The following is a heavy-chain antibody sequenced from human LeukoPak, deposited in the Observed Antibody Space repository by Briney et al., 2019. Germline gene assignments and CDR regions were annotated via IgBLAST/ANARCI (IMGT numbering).Heavy chain of an antibody. J-gene: IGHJ4*02. CDR2: ISGSGGST. Sequence: GGSLRLSCAASGFTFSSYAMSWVRQAPGKGLEWVSAISGSGGSTYYADSVKGRFTISRDNSKNTLYLQMNSLRAEDTAVYYCAKDLSGGYAGYYFDYWGQGTLVTVSS. CDR3: AKDLSGGYAGYYFDY. CDR1: GFTFSSYA. D-gene: IGHD2-2*01. V-gene: IGHV3-23*01.